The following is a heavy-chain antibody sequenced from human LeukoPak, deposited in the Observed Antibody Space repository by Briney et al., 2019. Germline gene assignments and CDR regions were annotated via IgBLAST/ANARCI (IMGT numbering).Heavy chain of an antibody. D-gene: IGHD5-18*01. CDR3: VRSYGYYFDY. V-gene: IGHV3-72*01. CDR2: TRNKANSYTT. Sequence: GGSLRLSCAASGFTFSDHYMDWVRQAPGKGLEWVGRTRNKANSYTTQYAASVKGRFTISRDDSKNSLYLQMNSLKTEDTAVYYCVRSYGYYFDYWGQGTLVTVSS. CDR1: GFTFSDHY. J-gene: IGHJ4*02.